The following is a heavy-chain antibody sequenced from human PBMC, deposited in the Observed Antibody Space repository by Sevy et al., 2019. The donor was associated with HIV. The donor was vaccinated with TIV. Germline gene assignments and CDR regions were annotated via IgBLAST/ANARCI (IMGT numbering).Heavy chain of an antibody. J-gene: IGHJ4*02. Sequence: ASVKVSCKASGYTFTGYYMHWVRQAPGQGLEWMGWINPNSGGTNYAQKFQGRVTMTRVTSISTAYMELSRLRSDDTAVYYGARARLEYYYESSGYYGLFDYWGQGTLVTVSS. V-gene: IGHV1-2*02. D-gene: IGHD3-22*01. CDR2: INPNSGGT. CDR3: ARARLEYYYESSGYYGLFDY. CDR1: GYTFTGYY.